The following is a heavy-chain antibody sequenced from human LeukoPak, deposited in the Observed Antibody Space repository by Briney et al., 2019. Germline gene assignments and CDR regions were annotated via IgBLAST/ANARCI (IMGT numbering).Heavy chain of an antibody. V-gene: IGHV3-48*01. CDR3: ARDQWLDY. CDR1: GFTFSGYI. CDR2: IGTRGNTI. D-gene: IGHD6-19*01. J-gene: IGHJ4*02. Sequence: GGSLRLSCAASGFTFSGYIMNWVRQAPRKGLEWVSFIGTRGNTIYYADSVKGRFTVSRDNAKNSLYLQMNSLRAEDTAVYYCARDQWLDYWGQGTLVTVSS.